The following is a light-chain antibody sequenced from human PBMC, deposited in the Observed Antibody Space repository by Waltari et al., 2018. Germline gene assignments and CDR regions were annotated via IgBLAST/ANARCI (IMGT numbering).Light chain of an antibody. CDR2: QDT. Sequence: SYELTPPPSVSVSPGQTASNPCSGNKLVDKYACWYQQKPGQSPVVVLYQDTKRPSGSPERFSGSNSGNTATLTISGTQAMDEADYYCQAWDTSTYHVVFGGGTKLTVL. CDR1: KLVDKY. CDR3: QAWDTSTYHVV. V-gene: IGLV3-1*01. J-gene: IGLJ2*01.